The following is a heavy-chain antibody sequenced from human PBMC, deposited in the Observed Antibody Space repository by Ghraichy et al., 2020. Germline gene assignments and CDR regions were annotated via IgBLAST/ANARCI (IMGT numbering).Heavy chain of an antibody. CDR3: AKDRVVVPAAPDNWFDP. Sequence: GGSLRLSCAASGFTFSSYAMSWVRQAPGKGLEWVSAISGSGGNTYYADSVKGRFTISRDNSKNTLYLQMNSLRAEDTAVYYCAKDRVVVPAAPDNWFDPWGQGTLVTVSS. V-gene: IGHV3-23*01. CDR1: GFTFSSYA. CDR2: ISGSGGNT. D-gene: IGHD2-2*01. J-gene: IGHJ5*02.